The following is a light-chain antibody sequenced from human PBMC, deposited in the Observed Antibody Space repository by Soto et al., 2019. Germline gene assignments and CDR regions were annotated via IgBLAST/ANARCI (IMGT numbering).Light chain of an antibody. CDR3: SSSTSTNTVV. CDR1: TSDIGAYNY. V-gene: IGLV2-14*03. Sequence: QSALAQPASVSGSPGQSITIPCTGTTSDIGAYNYVSWYQQHPDKAPKLMIYDVTYRPSGVSSRFSGSKSGNTASLTISGLQAEEEADYFCSSSTSTNTVVFGGGTKLTVL. J-gene: IGLJ2*01. CDR2: DVT.